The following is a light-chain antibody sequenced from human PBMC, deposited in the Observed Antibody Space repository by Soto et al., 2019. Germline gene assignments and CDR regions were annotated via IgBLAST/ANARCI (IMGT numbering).Light chain of an antibody. CDR1: QSINSW. CDR2: RAS. V-gene: IGKV1-5*03. Sequence: DTQMTQSPSTLSAPVGDTVTITCRASQSINSWLAWYQQKPGKAPNLLIHRASTLQSGVPSRFSGSGSGTEFTLTITGLQPDDFATYYCQHYNTYPYTFGQGTKVDIK. J-gene: IGKJ2*01. CDR3: QHYNTYPYT.